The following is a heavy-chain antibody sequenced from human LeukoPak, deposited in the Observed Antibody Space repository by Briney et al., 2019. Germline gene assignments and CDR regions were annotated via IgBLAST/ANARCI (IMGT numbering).Heavy chain of an antibody. CDR1: GFTFSGYS. CDR2: ISSSGGNI. V-gene: IGHV3-48*04. J-gene: IGHJ4*02. CDR3: ARDPDTAGSYYDY. Sequence: GGSLRLSCVASGFTFSGYSMNWVRQVPGKGLEWISYISSSGGNIFYADSVKGRFTISRDNAKNSLYLQMNSLRAEDTAMYYCARDPDTAGSYYDYWGQGALVTVSS. D-gene: IGHD3-10*01.